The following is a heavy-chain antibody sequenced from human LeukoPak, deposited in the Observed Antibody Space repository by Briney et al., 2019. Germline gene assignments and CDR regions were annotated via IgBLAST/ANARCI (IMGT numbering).Heavy chain of an antibody. CDR3: ARIGAGSSRYY. CDR2: IVGSSSA. J-gene: IGHJ4*02. D-gene: IGHD6-13*01. V-gene: IGHV3-21*01. Sequence: GGSLRLSCAASGFTFSNFAMTCVRQAPGKGPEWVSSIVGSSSAYYADSLKGRFTISRDNAKDSLYLQMDSLRAEDTAVYYCARIGAGSSRYYWGQGTLVTVSS. CDR1: GFTFSNFA.